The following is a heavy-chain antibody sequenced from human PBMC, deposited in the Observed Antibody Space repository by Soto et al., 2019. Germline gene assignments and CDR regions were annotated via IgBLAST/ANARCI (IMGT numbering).Heavy chain of an antibody. V-gene: IGHV3-7*03. CDR2: IKPGGSET. J-gene: IGHJ4*02. Sequence: GGSLRLSCAASGLTFSGHWMTWVRQTPGEGLQWVAAIKPGGSETFYVDSVKGRFTISRDNARNSLFLQMDSLRAEDTAVYYCTRRPSCMTYHAVIDFWGQGTLVTVSS. D-gene: IGHD2-21*02. CDR1: GLTFSGHW. CDR3: TRRPSCMTYHAVIDF.